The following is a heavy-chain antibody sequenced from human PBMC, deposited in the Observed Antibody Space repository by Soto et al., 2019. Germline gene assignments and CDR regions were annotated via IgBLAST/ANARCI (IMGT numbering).Heavy chain of an antibody. J-gene: IGHJ5*02. D-gene: IGHD3-10*01. Sequence: PSETLSLTCAVYGGSFSGYYWSWIRQPPGKGLEWIGEINHSGSTNYNPSLKSRVTISVDTSKNQFSLKLSSVTAADTAVYYCARGIRRFYGSGSSYLNWFDPWGQGTLVTVSS. CDR3: ARGIRRFYGSGSSYLNWFDP. V-gene: IGHV4-34*01. CDR2: INHSGST. CDR1: GGSFSGYY.